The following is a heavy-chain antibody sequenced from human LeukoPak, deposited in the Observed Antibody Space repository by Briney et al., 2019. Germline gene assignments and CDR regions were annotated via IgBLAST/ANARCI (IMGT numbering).Heavy chain of an antibody. V-gene: IGHV4-61*02. Sequence: SETLSLTCTVSGGSISSGSYYWSWIRQPAGKGLEWIGRIYTSGSTNYNPSLKSRVTISVDTSKNQFSLKLSSVTAADTAVYYCARQNTRGAFDIWGQGTMVTVSS. CDR2: IYTSGST. CDR3: ARQNTRGAFDI. J-gene: IGHJ3*02. D-gene: IGHD3-3*01. CDR1: GGSISSGSYY.